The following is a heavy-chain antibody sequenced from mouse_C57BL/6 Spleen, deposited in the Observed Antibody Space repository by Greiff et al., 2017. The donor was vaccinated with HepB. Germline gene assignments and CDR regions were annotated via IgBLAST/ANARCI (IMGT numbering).Heavy chain of an antibody. D-gene: IGHD1-1*01. Sequence: QVHVKQSGAELARPGASVKLSCKASGYTFTSYGISWVKQRTGQGLEWIGEIYPRSGNTYYNEKFKGKATLTADKSSSTAYMELRSLTSEDSAVYFCASLGITTVVAEGYWGQGTTLTVSS. V-gene: IGHV1-81*01. CDR3: ASLGITTVVAEGY. CDR2: IYPRSGNT. J-gene: IGHJ2*01. CDR1: GYTFTSYG.